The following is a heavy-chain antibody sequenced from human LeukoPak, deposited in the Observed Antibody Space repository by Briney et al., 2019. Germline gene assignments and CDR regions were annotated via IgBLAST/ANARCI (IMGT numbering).Heavy chain of an antibody. J-gene: IGHJ3*02. D-gene: IGHD4-17*01. Sequence: GGSLRLSCAASGFTFSSYWMSWVRQAPGKGLEWVANIKQVGSETYYVESVKGRFTISRDNAKNSLYLHMNSLRADDTAVYYCARTYGEVAFDMWGQGTMVTVSS. CDR2: IKQVGSET. CDR3: ARTYGEVAFDM. V-gene: IGHV3-7*01. CDR1: GFTFSSYW.